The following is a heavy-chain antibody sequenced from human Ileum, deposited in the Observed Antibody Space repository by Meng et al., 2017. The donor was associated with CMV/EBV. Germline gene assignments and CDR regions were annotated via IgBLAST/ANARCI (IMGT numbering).Heavy chain of an antibody. V-gene: IGHV3-53*01. CDR1: GFDFSDAH. J-gene: IGHJ4*02. CDR2: IYSGGST. Sequence: CAASGFDFSDAHMGWVRQAPGKGLEWVSVIYSGGSTYYADSVKGRFTISRDNPKNTLYLQMNSLRAEDTAVYYCARGGGSSGYYYLNWGQGTLVTVSS. D-gene: IGHD3-22*01. CDR3: ARGGGSSGYYYLN.